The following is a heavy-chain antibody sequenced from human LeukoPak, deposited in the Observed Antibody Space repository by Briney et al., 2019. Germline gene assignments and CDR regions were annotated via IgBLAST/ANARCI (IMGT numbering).Heavy chain of an antibody. D-gene: IGHD2-2*01. CDR3: ARFPYCSSTSCYVLDY. V-gene: IGHV1-2*02. CDR1: GYTFTGYY. Sequence: ASVMVSCKASGYTFTGYYVQWVRQAPGQGLEWMGWINPNSGGTNYAQKFQGRVTMTRDTSISTAYMELSRLRSDDTAVYYCARFPYCSSTSCYVLDYWGQGTLVTVSS. CDR2: INPNSGGT. J-gene: IGHJ4*02.